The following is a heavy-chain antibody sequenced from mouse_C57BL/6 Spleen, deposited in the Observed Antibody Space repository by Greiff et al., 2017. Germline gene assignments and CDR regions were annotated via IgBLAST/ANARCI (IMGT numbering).Heavy chain of an antibody. CDR3: TRHYYSNSLAY. CDR1: GYTFTDYE. Sequence: QVQLKESGAELVRPGASVTLSCKASGYTFTDYEMHWVKQTPVHGLEWIGAIDPETGGTAYTQKFKGKAILTADKSSSTAYMELRSLTSEDSAVYYCTRHYYSNSLAYWGQGTLVTVSA. CDR2: IDPETGGT. D-gene: IGHD2-5*01. V-gene: IGHV1-15*01. J-gene: IGHJ3*01.